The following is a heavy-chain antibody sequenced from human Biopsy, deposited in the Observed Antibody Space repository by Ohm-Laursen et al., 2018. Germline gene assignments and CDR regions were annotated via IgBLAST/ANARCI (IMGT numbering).Heavy chain of an antibody. CDR3: ARDGKRWDYSTYFSWHFDL. CDR1: GFTFTSYA. CDR2: ISYDGSGE. Sequence: SLGLSCAASGFTFTSYAMHWVRQAPGKGLEWVAVISYDGSGEYYADSLQGRFIISRDNPKNTVDLQMNSLRAEGTAVYFCARDGKRWDYSTYFSWHFDLWGRGTLVTVSS. V-gene: IGHV3-30*03. J-gene: IGHJ2*01. D-gene: IGHD4-11*01.